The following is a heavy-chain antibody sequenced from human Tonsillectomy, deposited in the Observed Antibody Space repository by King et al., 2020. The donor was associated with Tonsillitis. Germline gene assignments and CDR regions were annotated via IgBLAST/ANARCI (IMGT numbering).Heavy chain of an antibody. J-gene: IGHJ4*02. CDR3: TRLELGRYLDY. D-gene: IGHD1-7*01. CDR1: GFAFGDYA. Sequence: VQLVESGGDLVQPGRSLRLSCTASGFAFGDYAMSWVRQAPGKGLEWGGSIRSKAYGGTTEYAASVKGRFTISRDDSKSIAYLQMKSLKTEDTAVYYCTRLELGRYLDYWGQGTLVTVSS. V-gene: IGHV3-49*04. CDR2: IRSKAYGGTT.